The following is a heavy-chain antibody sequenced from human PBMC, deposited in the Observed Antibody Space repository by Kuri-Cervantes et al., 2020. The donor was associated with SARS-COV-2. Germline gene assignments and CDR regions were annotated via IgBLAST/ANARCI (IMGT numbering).Heavy chain of an antibody. CDR1: GGSFSGYY. J-gene: IGHJ6*03. V-gene: IGHV4-34*01. CDR3: ARGFPYGSGSYYNIRYYYYMDV. D-gene: IGHD3-10*01. Sequence: GSLRLSCAVYGGSFSGYYWGWIRQPPGRGLEWIGSIYYSGTTYYNPSLNSRVTISVDTSKNQFSLKLTSVTAADTAVYYCARGFPYGSGSYYNIRYYYYMDVWGKGTTVTVSS. CDR2: IYYSGTT.